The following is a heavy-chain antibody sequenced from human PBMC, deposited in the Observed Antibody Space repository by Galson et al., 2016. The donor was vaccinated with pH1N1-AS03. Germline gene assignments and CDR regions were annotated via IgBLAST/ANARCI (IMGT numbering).Heavy chain of an antibody. CDR3: AILFMERLCSGGGCHQTNAFDM. J-gene: IGHJ3*02. D-gene: IGHD2-15*01. CDR2: IDNTGSP. CDR1: GGSINNHY. V-gene: IGHV4-59*08. Sequence: ETLSLTCTVSGGSINNHYLSWIRQPPGKGLEWLGYIDNTGSPTYNPSLQSRLPMSVDTSKNQFSLRLRSVTAADTTMYYCAILFMERLCSGGGCHQTNAFDMWGQGTMVTVSS.